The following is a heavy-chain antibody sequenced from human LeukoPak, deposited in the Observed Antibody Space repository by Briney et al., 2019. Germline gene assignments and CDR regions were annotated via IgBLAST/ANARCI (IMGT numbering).Heavy chain of an antibody. V-gene: IGHV5-51*01. CDR3: ARRGSWGLYYFDY. D-gene: IGHD6-13*01. Sequence: GESLKISCKTAGYIFTDYWIGWVRQMPGKGLEWMGIIYPDDSDTRYSPSFQGQVTISADRSISTAYLQWSSLKASDTAMYYCARRGSWGLYYFDYWGQGTLVTVSS. CDR1: GYIFTDYW. J-gene: IGHJ4*02. CDR2: IYPDDSDT.